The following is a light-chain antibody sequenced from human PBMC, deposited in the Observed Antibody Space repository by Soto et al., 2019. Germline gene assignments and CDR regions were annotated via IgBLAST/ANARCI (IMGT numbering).Light chain of an antibody. V-gene: IGKV3-20*01. J-gene: IGKJ3*01. Sequence: EIVLTQSPGTLSLSPGERATLSCRASQSVSSSYLAWYQQKPGQAPRLLIYGASSRATGIPDRFSGSGSGTDFTLTISRLEPEDFVVYYCQQYNNWPHFTFGPGTKVDIK. CDR3: QQYNNWPHFT. CDR2: GAS. CDR1: QSVSSSY.